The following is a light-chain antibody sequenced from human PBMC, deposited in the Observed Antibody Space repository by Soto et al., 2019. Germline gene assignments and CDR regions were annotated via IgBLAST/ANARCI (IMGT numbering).Light chain of an antibody. Sequence: DIQMTQSPSTLSASVGDRVTITCRASQSISSWLAWYQQKPGKAPKLLIYKASSLESGVPSRFSGSVSGTEFTLTISSLQPDDYATHYCQQYNTYTFGQGTKVEIK. J-gene: IGKJ1*01. CDR3: QQYNTYT. CDR2: KAS. V-gene: IGKV1-5*03. CDR1: QSISSW.